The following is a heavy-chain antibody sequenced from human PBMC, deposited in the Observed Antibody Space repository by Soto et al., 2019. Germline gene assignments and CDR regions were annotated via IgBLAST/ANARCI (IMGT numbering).Heavy chain of an antibody. J-gene: IGHJ5*02. V-gene: IGHV4-39*01. CDR2: MYYSGST. Sequence: SETLSVTCDVSVGSISRSSYYWGWILQPPGKGLEWIGSMYYSGSTYYNPSLKSRVTISIDTPKNQLSLKLTSVTAADTAVYYCSRRAPEGFDPWGQGTLVTVSS. CDR1: VGSISRSSYY. CDR3: SRRAPEGFDP.